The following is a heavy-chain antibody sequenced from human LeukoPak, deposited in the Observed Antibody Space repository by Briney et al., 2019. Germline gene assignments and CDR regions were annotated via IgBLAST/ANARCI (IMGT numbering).Heavy chain of an antibody. Sequence: GASVKVSCKASGGTFSSYAISWVRQAPGQGLEWMGGIIPIFGTANFAQKFQGRVTITTDESTSTAYMELSSLRSEDTAVYYCAREAAAGLDYWGQGTLVTVSS. J-gene: IGHJ4*02. D-gene: IGHD6-13*01. CDR2: IIPIFGTA. V-gene: IGHV1-69*05. CDR1: GGTFSSYA. CDR3: AREAAAGLDY.